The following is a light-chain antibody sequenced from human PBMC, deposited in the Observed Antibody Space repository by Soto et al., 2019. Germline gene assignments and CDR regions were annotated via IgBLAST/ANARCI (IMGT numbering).Light chain of an antibody. Sequence: DIQLTQSPASLSSSVPERFTITCRVSQGISSYLNWYRQKPGKVPKLLIYSASNLQSGVPSRFSGSGSGTDFTLTISSLQPEDVATYYCQQSYSIPITFGQGTRLEIK. CDR2: SAS. CDR1: QGISSY. J-gene: IGKJ5*01. V-gene: IGKV1-27*01. CDR3: QQSYSIPIT.